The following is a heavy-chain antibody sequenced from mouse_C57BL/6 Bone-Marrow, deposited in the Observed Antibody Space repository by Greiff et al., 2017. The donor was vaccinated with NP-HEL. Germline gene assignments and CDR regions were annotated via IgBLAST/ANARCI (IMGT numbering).Heavy chain of an antibody. CDR2: IYPRSGNT. D-gene: IGHD1-1*01. V-gene: IGHV1-81*01. Sequence: VQLQESGAELARPGASVKLSCKASGYTFTSYGISWVKQRTGQGLEWIGEIYPRSGNTYYNEKFKGKATLTADKSSSTAYMELRSLTSEDSAVYFCARYLYYGDAMDYWGQGTSVTVSS. CDR1: GYTFTSYG. CDR3: ARYLYYGDAMDY. J-gene: IGHJ4*01.